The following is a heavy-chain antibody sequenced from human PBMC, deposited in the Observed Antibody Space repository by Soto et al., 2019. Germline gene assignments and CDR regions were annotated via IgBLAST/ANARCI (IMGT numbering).Heavy chain of an antibody. CDR1: GGSISSGDYY. V-gene: IGHV4-30-4*01. J-gene: IGHJ4*02. CDR3: ARRYGANFDY. Sequence: SETLSLTCTVSGGSISSGDYYWSWIRQPPGKGLEWIGYIYYTGTTNYNPSLRSRVTISLDTSKKQFSLKLSSVTAADTAVYYCARRYGANFDYWGQGTLVTVSS. CDR2: IYYTGTT. D-gene: IGHD4-17*01.